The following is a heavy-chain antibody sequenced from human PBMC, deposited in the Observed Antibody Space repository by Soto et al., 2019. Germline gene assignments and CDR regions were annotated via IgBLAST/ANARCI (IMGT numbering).Heavy chain of an antibody. CDR2: IYHSGST. V-gene: IGHV4-38-2*02. J-gene: IGHJ4*02. Sequence: SETLSLTCAVSGYSISSGYYWGWIRQPPGKGLEWIGSIYHSGSTYYNPSLKSRVTISVDTSKNQFSLKLSSVTAADTAVYYCARDPPSRYGSGSYYYFDYWGQGTLVTVSS. CDR3: ARDPPSRYGSGSYYYFDY. CDR1: GYSISSGYY. D-gene: IGHD3-10*01.